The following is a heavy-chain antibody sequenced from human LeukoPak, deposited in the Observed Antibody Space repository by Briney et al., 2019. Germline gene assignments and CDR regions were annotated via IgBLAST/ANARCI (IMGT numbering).Heavy chain of an antibody. V-gene: IGHV3-43*02. CDR3: ARDGSGGCSGGQCYLLGVDV. CDR2: ICDNGKRT. D-gene: IGHD2-15*01. J-gene: IGHJ6*02. Sequence: VGSLRLSCVPSLYTPEAAVMRSCRQGPGKGLEWVSLICDNGKRTFYAESVKGRFTISRDNTKNLQYLQMSRQRIDDSALYYCARDGSGGCSGGQCYLLGVDVWCQGNTVTVSS. CDR1: LYTPEAAV.